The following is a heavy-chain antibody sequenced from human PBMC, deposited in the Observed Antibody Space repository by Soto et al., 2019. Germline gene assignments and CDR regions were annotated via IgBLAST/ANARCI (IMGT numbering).Heavy chain of an antibody. CDR1: GFTFDDYG. CDR3: SRVSVGEQRDSYSSYDIEV. CDR2: INWNGGST. J-gene: IGHJ6*03. Sequence: EVQLVESGGVVVRPGGSLRLSCAASGFTFDDYGMSWVRQTPGKGLEWVSCINWNGGSTGYADSVNRRFTISRDNAKNSVYVKMTSLGAEDTALYPCSRVSVGEQRDSYSSYDIEVRGKYTTVTVS. D-gene: IGHD6-25*01. V-gene: IGHV3-20*01.